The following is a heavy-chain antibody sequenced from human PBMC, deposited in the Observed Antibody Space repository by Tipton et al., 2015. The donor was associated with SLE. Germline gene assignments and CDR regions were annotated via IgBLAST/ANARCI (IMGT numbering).Heavy chain of an antibody. J-gene: IGHJ4*02. CDR2: IYHSGTT. CDR3: ALREGEQWLVRFDY. V-gene: IGHV4-30-2*01. Sequence: TLSLTCAVSGGSISSGGYSWSWIRQPPGKGLEWIGYIYHSGTTYYNPSLKSRVTISVDTSKNQFSLKLSSVTAADTAVYYCALREGEQWLVRFDYWGQGALVTVSS. D-gene: IGHD6-19*01. CDR1: GGSISSGGYS.